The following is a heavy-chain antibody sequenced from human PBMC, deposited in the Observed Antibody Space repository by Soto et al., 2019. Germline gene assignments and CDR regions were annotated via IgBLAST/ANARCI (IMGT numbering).Heavy chain of an antibody. J-gene: IGHJ4*02. CDR1: GFTYSYG. D-gene: IGHD2-15*01. CDR3: AKLVIGYCSGNTCDDY. Sequence: VQLLESGGGLIQPGGSLRLSCAAYGFTYSYGIHWLRQAPGKGLEWVAYISYDSSNKFYGDYVKGRFTISRDNSKNTQFLQMNSLRAEDTAVYYCAKLVIGYCSGNTCDDYWGQGTLVAVSS. V-gene: IGHV3-30*18. CDR2: ISYDSSNK.